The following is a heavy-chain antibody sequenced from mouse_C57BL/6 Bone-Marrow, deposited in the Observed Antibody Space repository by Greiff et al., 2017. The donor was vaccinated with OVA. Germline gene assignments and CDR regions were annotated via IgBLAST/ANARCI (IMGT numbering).Heavy chain of an antibody. CDR2: IWSGGST. V-gene: IGHV2-2*01. CDR3: ARNCGGGIYYAMDY. J-gene: IGHJ4*01. Sequence: VKLVESGPGLVQPSQSLSITCTVSGFSLTSYGVHWVRQSPGKGLEWLGVIWSGGSTDYNAAFISRLSISKDNSKSQVFFKMNSLQADDTAIYYCARNCGGGIYYAMDYWGQGTSVTVSS. CDR1: GFSLTSYG. D-gene: IGHD1-1*02.